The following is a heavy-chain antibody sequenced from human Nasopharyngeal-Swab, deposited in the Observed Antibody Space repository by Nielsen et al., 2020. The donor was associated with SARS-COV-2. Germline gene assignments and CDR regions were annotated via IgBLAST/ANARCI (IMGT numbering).Heavy chain of an antibody. CDR3: ARRAGGGSYWIFDM. D-gene: IGHD3-10*01. Sequence: GESLKISCTGSGYTFTHYWLGWVRQRPGKGLEWMGTISPGDSDARYSPSFRGHVTISVDNSIGTTYLQWSTLRASGSAMYYCARRAGGGSYWIFDMWGQGTMVTVSS. V-gene: IGHV5-51*01. J-gene: IGHJ3*02. CDR1: GYTFTHYW. CDR2: ISPGDSDA.